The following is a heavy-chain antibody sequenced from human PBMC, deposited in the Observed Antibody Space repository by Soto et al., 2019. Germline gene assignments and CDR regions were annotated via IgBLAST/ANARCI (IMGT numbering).Heavy chain of an antibody. J-gene: IGHJ6*02. CDR3: AADPIAASCNYYCYGKDV. Sequence: ASVKVSCKASGFTFTSSAVQWVRQARGQRLEWIGWIVVGSGNTNYAQKFQERVTITRDMSTSTAYMELSSLRSEDTAVYYCAADPIAASCNYYCYGKDVSSQGTTVTVSS. D-gene: IGHD6-13*01. CDR2: IVVGSGNT. V-gene: IGHV1-58*01. CDR1: GFTFTSSA.